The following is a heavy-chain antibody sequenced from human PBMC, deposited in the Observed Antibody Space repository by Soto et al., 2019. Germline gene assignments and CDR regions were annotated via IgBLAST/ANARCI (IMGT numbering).Heavy chain of an antibody. J-gene: IGHJ5*02. D-gene: IGHD3-9*01. V-gene: IGHV4-34*01. Sequence: QVQLQQWGAGPLKPSETLSLTCAVYGGSFSGYYWSWIRQPPGKGLEWIGEINHSGSTNYNPSLKSRVTISVDTSKNQFSLKLSSVTAADTAVYYCARGRSYYDILTGYYTPRGFDPWGQGTLVTVSS. CDR1: GGSFSGYY. CDR3: ARGRSYYDILTGYYTPRGFDP. CDR2: INHSGST.